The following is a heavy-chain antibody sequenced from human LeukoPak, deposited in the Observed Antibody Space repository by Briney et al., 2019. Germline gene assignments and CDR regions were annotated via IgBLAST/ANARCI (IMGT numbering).Heavy chain of an antibody. V-gene: IGHV3-53*05. CDR3: AKKFRGTTVISGDYFDY. D-gene: IGHD4-17*01. CDR2: IYSGGST. Sequence: GGSLRFSCAASGFTVSSNYMSWVRQAPGKGLEWVSVIYSGGSTYYADSVKGRFTISRDNSKDTLYLQMNSLRAEDTAVYYCAKKFRGTTVISGDYFDYWGQGTLVTVSS. CDR1: GFTVSSNY. J-gene: IGHJ4*02.